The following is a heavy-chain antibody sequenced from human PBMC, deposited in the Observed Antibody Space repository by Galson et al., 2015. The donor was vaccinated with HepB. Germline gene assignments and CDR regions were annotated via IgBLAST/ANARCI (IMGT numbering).Heavy chain of an antibody. CDR2: IILIFGTA. J-gene: IGHJ4*02. CDR1: GGTFSSYG. D-gene: IGHD4-17*01. CDR3: AVSTVTTNYFDY. Sequence: SVKVSCKASGGTFSSYGISWVRQAPGQGLEWMGGIILIFGTANYAQKFQGRVTITAAASTSTAYMELSSLRPEDTAVYYCAVSTVTTNYFDYGGQGTLVPVSS. V-gene: IGHV1-69*13.